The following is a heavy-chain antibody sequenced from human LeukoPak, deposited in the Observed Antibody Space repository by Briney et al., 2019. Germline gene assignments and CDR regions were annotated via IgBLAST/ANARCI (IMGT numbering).Heavy chain of an antibody. CDR2: ISSSSSYI. CDR1: GFTLSSYN. D-gene: IGHD1-26*01. J-gene: IGHJ3*02. Sequence: GGSLRLSCVASGFTLSSYNMKWVRQAPGKGLEWVSSISSSSSYIYYADSVKGRFTISRDNAKNSLYLQMNSLRAEDTAVYYCARDSGSYDAFDIWGQGTMVAVSS. CDR3: ARDSGSYDAFDI. V-gene: IGHV3-21*01.